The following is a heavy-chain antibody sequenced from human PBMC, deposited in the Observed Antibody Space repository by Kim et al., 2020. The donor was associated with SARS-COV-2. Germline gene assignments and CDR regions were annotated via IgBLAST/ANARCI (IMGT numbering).Heavy chain of an antibody. V-gene: IGHV4-59*09. CDR3: ARGVKLVWVRGVTNWFDP. D-gene: IGHD3-10*01. J-gene: IGHJ5*02. Sequence: KRRVTISVDQSKNQFSLKLSSVTAADTAVYYCARGVKLVWVRGVTNWFDPWGQGTLVTVSS.